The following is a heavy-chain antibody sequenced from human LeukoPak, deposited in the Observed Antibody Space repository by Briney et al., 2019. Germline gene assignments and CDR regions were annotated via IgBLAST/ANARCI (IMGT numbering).Heavy chain of an antibody. CDR3: ASLSEYCSAGSCYLGWFDP. CDR2: IYYGGST. V-gene: IGHV4-39*07. Sequence: SETLSLTCAVSGDSLSSSNFYWGWIRQPPGKGLEWIGIIYYGGSTYYNPSLKSRVTISVDTSKNQFSLKLNSVTAADTAVYYCASLSEYCSAGSCYLGWFDPWGQGTLVTVSS. J-gene: IGHJ5*02. D-gene: IGHD2-15*01. CDR1: GDSLSSSNFY.